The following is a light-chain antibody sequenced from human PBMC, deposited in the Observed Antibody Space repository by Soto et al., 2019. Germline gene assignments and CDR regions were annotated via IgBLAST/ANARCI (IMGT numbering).Light chain of an antibody. CDR3: QQYKNWPPLT. Sequence: EIVMTQSPATLSVSPGETATLSCRASQSVGSAVAWYQHKPGQAPRLLIVGASIRATGVPGRFSGGGSGTEFTLTISSPQPEDFAVYYCQQYKNWPPLTVGGGTTVEIK. J-gene: IGKJ4*01. V-gene: IGKV3-15*01. CDR2: GAS. CDR1: QSVGSA.